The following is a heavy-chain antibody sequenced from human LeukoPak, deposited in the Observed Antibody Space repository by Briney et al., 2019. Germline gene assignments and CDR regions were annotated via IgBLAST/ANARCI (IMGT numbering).Heavy chain of an antibody. V-gene: IGHV4-59*01. D-gene: IGHD3-10*01. CDR2: IDDSGNT. J-gene: IGHJ3*02. CDR1: GGSISRYY. Sequence: SSETLSLTCTVSGGSISRYYWSWIRRPPGKGLEWIGYIDDSGNTNYNPSLKSQVTISVDKSKNQFSLKLSFVTAADAAMYYCARSDYHNSGSHTVFDAFDIWGQGTRVTVSS. CDR3: ARSDYHNSGSHTVFDAFDI.